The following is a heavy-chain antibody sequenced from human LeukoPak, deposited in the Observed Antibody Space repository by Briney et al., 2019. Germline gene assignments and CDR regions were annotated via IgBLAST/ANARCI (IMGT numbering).Heavy chain of an antibody. CDR3: ARLGYCSSGSCNSPFFDY. D-gene: IGHD2-15*01. Sequence: SETLSLTCTVSGGSVSSSSYYWSWIRQPPGKGLEWIGYIYYSGGTNYNPSLKSRVTISVDTSKNQFSLKLSSVTAADTAVYYCARLGYCSSGSCNSPFFDYRGQGTLVTVSS. CDR2: IYYSGGT. V-gene: IGHV4-61*01. J-gene: IGHJ4*02. CDR1: GGSVSSSSYY.